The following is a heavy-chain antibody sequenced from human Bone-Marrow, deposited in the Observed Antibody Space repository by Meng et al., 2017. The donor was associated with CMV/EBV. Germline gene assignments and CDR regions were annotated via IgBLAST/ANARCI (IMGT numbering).Heavy chain of an antibody. CDR1: GFSLDTSGVS. CDR3: ARIRWSSDAFDI. CDR2: IDWDDDK. J-gene: IGHJ3*02. D-gene: IGHD3-3*01. Sequence: SGVTLARPTHTFTLTCSFFGFSLDTSGVSVLWFRQPPGKALEWLAHIDWDDDKFYSTSLKTRLTISKDISKNQVVLTMTNMDPVDTATYYCARIRWSSDAFDIWGQGTMVTVSS. V-gene: IGHV2-70D*14.